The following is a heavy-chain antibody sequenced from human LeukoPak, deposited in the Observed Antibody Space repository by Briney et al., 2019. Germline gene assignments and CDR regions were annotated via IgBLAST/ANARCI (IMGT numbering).Heavy chain of an antibody. CDR2: INPNSGGT. CDR1: GYSFTGYY. Sequence: ASVKVSCKASGYSFTGYYIHWVRQAPGQGLEWMGWINPNSGGTNYAQKFQGRVTMTRDTSISTAYMELSGLRSDDTAVYYCARDQDYHQLRFLEQYWGQGTLVTVSS. V-gene: IGHV1-2*02. J-gene: IGHJ4*02. D-gene: IGHD3-3*01. CDR3: ARDQDYHQLRFLEQY.